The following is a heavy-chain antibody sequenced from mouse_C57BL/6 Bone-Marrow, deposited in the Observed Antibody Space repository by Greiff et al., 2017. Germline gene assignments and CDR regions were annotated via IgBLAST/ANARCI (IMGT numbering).Heavy chain of an antibody. CDR2: IDPETGGT. D-gene: IGHD2-2*01. J-gene: IGHJ2*01. V-gene: IGHV1-15*01. CDR3: TRRGLRWLRRGYYFDY. CDR1: GYTFTDYE. Sequence: QVQLQQSGAELVRPGASVTLSCKASGYTFTDYEMHWVKQTPVHGLEWIGAIDPETGGTAYNQKFKGKAILTADKSSSTAYMELRSLTSEDSAVYYCTRRGLRWLRRGYYFDYWGQGTTLTVSS.